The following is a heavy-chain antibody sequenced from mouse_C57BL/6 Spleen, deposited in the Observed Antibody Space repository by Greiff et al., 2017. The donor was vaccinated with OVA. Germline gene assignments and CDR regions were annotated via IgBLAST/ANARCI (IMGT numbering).Heavy chain of an antibody. CDR1: GFTFSSYA. V-gene: IGHV5-4*01. D-gene: IGHD1-1*01. Sequence: EVQGVESGGGLVKPGGSLKLSCAASGFTFSSYAMSWVRQTPEKRLEWVATISDGGSYTYYPDNVHGRFTISRDNAKNNLYLQMSHLKSEDTAMYYGAREPTVVAPNYFDYWGQGTTLTVSS. J-gene: IGHJ2*01. CDR2: ISDGGSYT. CDR3: AREPTVVAPNYFDY.